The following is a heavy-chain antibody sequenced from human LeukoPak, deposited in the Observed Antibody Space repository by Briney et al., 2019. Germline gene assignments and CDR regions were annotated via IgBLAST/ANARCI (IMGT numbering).Heavy chain of an antibody. CDR3: ARDANTAMARPSRPFDP. CDR1: GYTFTSYG. Sequence: ASVKVSCKASGYTFTSYGISWVRQAPGQGLEWMGWISAYNGNTNYAQKLQGRVTMTTDTSTRTAYMELRSLRSDDTAVYYCARDANTAMARPSRPFDPWGQGTLVTVSS. J-gene: IGHJ5*02. D-gene: IGHD5-18*01. CDR2: ISAYNGNT. V-gene: IGHV1-18*01.